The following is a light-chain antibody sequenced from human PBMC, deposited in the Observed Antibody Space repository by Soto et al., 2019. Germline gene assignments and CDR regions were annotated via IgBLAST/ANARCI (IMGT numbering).Light chain of an antibody. CDR1: QSISSSY. CDR2: DAS. V-gene: IGKV3D-11*02. Sequence: EIVLTPSPGTHSLSPVKRATLFFSSSQSISSSYLAWYQQKPGQAPRLLIYDASNRATGIPARFSGSGPGTDFTLTISSLEPEDFAVYYCQQRSNWPINCGQGTRREIK. CDR3: QQRSNWPIN. J-gene: IGKJ5*01.